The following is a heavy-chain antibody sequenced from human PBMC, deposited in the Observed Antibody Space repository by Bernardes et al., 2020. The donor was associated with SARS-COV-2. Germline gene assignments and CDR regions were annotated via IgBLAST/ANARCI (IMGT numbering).Heavy chain of an antibody. Sequence: ASEKVSCKPSSYILSLYDINWVRDAPEQGLEWVRWMNPSNDHDNTGYPQKFQGRVTMTMNPSTNTAFMELSSLTSEDTSLYYCARYDAATQSIDHWGQGTLVTVSS. CDR2: MNPSNDHDNT. V-gene: IGHV1-8*02. CDR3: ARYDAATQSIDH. CDR1: SYILSLYD. D-gene: IGHD3-3*01. J-gene: IGHJ4*02.